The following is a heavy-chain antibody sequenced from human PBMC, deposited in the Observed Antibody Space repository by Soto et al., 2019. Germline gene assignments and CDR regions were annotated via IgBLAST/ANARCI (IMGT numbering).Heavy chain of an antibody. J-gene: IGHJ2*01. D-gene: IGHD1-1*01. CDR2: IIPIFGTA. CDR3: ARRNLTWVQLRYLDL. V-gene: IGHV1-69*12. Sequence: QVQLVQSGAEVKKPGSSVTVSCKASGGTFSSYTISWVRQATGQGLEWMGGIIPIFGTANYAQKFQGSVKITADESTSTAYMELSSLRSEDTAVYYCARRNLTWVQLRYLDLWGRGPLVTVSS. CDR1: GGTFSSYT.